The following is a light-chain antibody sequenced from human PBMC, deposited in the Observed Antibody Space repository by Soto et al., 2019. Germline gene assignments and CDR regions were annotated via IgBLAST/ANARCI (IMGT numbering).Light chain of an antibody. J-gene: IGKJ1*01. Sequence: EIVITQSPSTLSMSPGERAPLSCGASQTVRNNYLAWYQQKPGRAPRLLIHGASNRATGIPDRFSGSGSGTDFTLTISRLEPEDFAVYYCQQYGSSGTFGQGTKVDIK. CDR3: QQYGSSGT. V-gene: IGKV3-20*01. CDR1: QTVRNNY. CDR2: GAS.